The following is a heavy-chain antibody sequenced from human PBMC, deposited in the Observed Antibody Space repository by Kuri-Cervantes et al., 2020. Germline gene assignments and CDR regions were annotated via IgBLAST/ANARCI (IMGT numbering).Heavy chain of an antibody. CDR2: ISTSGTTT. CDR3: ASNPYTSDWYGAFNI. D-gene: IGHD6-19*01. J-gene: IGHJ3*02. CDR1: GFTFSSYE. V-gene: IGHV3-48*03. Sequence: GGSLRLSCAASGFTFSSYEMNWVRQAPGKGLEWLSYISTSGTTTYYADSVKGRFTISRDNARNSVYLQMNTLRVDDTAVYYCASNPYTSDWYGAFNIRGQGTMVTVSS.